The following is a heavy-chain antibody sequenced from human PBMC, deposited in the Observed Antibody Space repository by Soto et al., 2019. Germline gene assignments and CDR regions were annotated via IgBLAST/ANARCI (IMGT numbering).Heavy chain of an antibody. D-gene: IGHD3-10*01. Sequence: PGGSLRLSCTASEFTFSHYPLQWIRQAPGRGLEWVAAISADGSLEYYADSVKGRFTISRDNSKNTLFLQMNGLKPEDTALYYCASDPVPIGASSTAYFFFGLDVWGQGTLVAVSS. CDR1: EFTFSHYP. J-gene: IGHJ5*02. CDR3: ASDPVPIGASSTAYFFFGLDV. CDR2: ISADGSLE. V-gene: IGHV3-30-3*01.